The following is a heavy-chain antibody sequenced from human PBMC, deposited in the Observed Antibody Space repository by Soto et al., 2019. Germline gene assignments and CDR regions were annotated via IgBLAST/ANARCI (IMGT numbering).Heavy chain of an antibody. CDR2: ISSSSSYI. CDR3: ARVGCSGGSCYVFLNYYYYGMDV. V-gene: IGHV3-21*01. D-gene: IGHD2-15*01. CDR1: GFTFSSYS. J-gene: IGHJ6*02. Sequence: PVGSLRLSCAASGFTFSSYSMNWVRQAPGKGLEWVSSISSSSSYIYYADSVKGRFTISRDNAKNSLYLQMNGLRAEDTAVYYCARVGCSGGSCYVFLNYYYYGMDVWGQGTTVTVSS.